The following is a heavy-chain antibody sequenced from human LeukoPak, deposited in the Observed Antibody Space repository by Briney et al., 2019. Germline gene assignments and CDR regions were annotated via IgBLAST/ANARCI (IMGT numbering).Heavy chain of an antibody. CDR1: GFTVSSNY. CDR3: VTELSGSFPT. V-gene: IGHV3-15*01. Sequence: PGGSLRLSCAASGFTVSSNYMSWVRQAPGKGLEWVGLIKSKTNGGTRDYAAPVKGRFTISRDDSNNILYLQMNSLIHEDTAVYCCVTELSGSFPTWGQGTLLTVSS. D-gene: IGHD1-26*01. CDR2: IKSKTNGGTR. J-gene: IGHJ4*02.